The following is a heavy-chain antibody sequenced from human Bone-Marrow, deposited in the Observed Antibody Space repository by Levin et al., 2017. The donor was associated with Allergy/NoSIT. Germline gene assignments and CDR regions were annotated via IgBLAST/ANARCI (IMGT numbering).Heavy chain of an antibody. CDR2: INHSGST. CDR3: ARGDITMVQGVIITKGLYYYYMDG. D-gene: IGHD3-10*01. CDR1: GGSFSGYY. J-gene: IGHJ6*03. Sequence: SETLSLTCAVYGGSFSGYYWSWIRQPPGKGLEWIGEINHSGSTNYNPSLKSRVTISVDTSKNQFSLKLSSVTAADTAVYYCARGDITMVQGVIITKGLYYYYMDGWGKGTTVTVSS. V-gene: IGHV4-34*01.